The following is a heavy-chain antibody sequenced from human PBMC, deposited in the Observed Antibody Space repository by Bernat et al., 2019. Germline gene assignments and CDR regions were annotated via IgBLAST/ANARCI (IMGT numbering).Heavy chain of an antibody. D-gene: IGHD6-13*01. CDR3: AKNHGVAAGTSLSLSPVYYFDY. Sequence: EVQLLESGGGLVQPGGSLRLSCAASGFTFSSYAMSWVRQAPGKGLEWVSAISGSGGSTYYADSVKGRFTISRDNSKNTLYLQMNSLRAEDTAVYYCAKNHGVAAGTSLSLSPVYYFDYWGQGTLVTVSS. J-gene: IGHJ4*02. CDR1: GFTFSSYA. V-gene: IGHV3-23*01. CDR2: ISGSGGST.